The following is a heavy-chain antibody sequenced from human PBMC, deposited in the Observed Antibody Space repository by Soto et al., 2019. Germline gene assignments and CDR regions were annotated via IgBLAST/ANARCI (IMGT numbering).Heavy chain of an antibody. Sequence: PWGSLRLSCAASGFTFSSYAMSWVRQAPGKGLEWVSAISGSGGSTYYADSVKGRFTISRDNSKNTLYLQMNSLRAEDTAVYYCAKGLWTLVVPAAYYYYYGMDVWGQGTTVTVSS. V-gene: IGHV3-23*01. J-gene: IGHJ6*02. CDR1: GFTFSSYA. CDR3: AKGLWTLVVPAAYYYYYGMDV. D-gene: IGHD2-2*01. CDR2: ISGSGGST.